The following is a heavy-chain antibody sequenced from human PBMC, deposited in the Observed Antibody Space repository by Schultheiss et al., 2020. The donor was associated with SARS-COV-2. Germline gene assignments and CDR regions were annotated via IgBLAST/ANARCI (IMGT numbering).Heavy chain of an antibody. CDR2: IWYDGSNK. J-gene: IGHJ4*02. CDR1: GFTFSSYG. D-gene: IGHD3-16*01. CDR3: AKGGEVPFDY. Sequence: GESLKISCAASGFTFSSYGMHWVRQAPGKGLEWVAVIWYDGSNKYYADSVKGRFTISRDNSKNTLYLQMNSLRAEDTAVYYCAKGGEVPFDYWGQGNLVTVSS. V-gene: IGHV3-33*06.